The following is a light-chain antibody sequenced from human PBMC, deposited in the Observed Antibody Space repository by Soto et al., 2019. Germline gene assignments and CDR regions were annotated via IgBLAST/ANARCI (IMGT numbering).Light chain of an antibody. CDR1: QSVSSY. V-gene: IGKV3-11*01. CDR3: QQRSNWPSIS. CDR2: DAS. J-gene: IGKJ5*01. Sequence: LVPPSRGTPSLAPGETATPSGRASQSVSSYLAWDQHKPGQATRLPIYDASSRATDIPARFSGSGSGTDFTLTISSLEPEDFAIYYCQQRSNWPSISFGQGTRLEIK.